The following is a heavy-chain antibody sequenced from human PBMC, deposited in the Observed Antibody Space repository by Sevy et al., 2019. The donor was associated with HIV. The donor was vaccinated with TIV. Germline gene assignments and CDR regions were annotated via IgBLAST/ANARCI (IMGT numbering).Heavy chain of an antibody. CDR2: ISKSSRNI. Sequence: GGSLRLSCAASGFTFSTYSMHWVRQAPGKGLEWVSYISKSSRNIYYADSVKGRFTISRDNVKNSLYLQMNSLRAEDTGVYYCAREILVIPYYSYAMDVWGQWTTVTVSS. V-gene: IGHV3-48*01. CDR3: AREILVIPYYSYAMDV. D-gene: IGHD3-9*01. J-gene: IGHJ6*02. CDR1: GFTFSTYS.